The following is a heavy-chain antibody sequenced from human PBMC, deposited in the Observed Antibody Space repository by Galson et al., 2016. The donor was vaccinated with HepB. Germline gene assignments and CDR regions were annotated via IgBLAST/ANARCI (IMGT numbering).Heavy chain of an antibody. J-gene: IGHJ6*02. Sequence: SLRLSCAATGFPFSAYWMQWVRQVPGKGLVWVSRLTTDGIIGYADSVMGRFTISRDNAKNTLYLHMDSLRAEDTAVYYGARENHYVLDVWGQGTTVTVSS. CDR3: ARENHYVLDV. CDR2: LTTDGII. CDR1: GFPFSAYW. V-gene: IGHV3-74*01. D-gene: IGHD1-14*01.